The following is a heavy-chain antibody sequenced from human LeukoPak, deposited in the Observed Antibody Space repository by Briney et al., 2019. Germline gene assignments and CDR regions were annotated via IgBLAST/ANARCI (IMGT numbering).Heavy chain of an antibody. J-gene: IGHJ4*02. CDR3: ARRGIAAEVDY. D-gene: IGHD6-25*01. Sequence: KRGESLKISCKGSGYNLTSYWIGWVRQLPGKGLEWMGIIYPGDSDTRYSPSFQGQVTISADKSISTAYLQWSSLKASDTAMYYCARRGIAAEVDYWGQGTLVTASS. CDR2: IYPGDSDT. CDR1: GYNLTSYW. V-gene: IGHV5-51*01.